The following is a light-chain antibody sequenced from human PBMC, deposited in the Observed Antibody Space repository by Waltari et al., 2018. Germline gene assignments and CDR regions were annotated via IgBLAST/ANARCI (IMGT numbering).Light chain of an antibody. Sequence: QSVLTQPPSASGTPGQRVTISCSGSSSNIGSNTVNWYQQLPGTAPNLLIYSNNQRPSGVPDRFSGSKSGTSASLAISGLQSEDEADYYCAAWDDSLNGLFGGGTKLTVL. CDR2: SNN. V-gene: IGLV1-44*01. CDR1: SSNIGSNT. CDR3: AAWDDSLNGL. J-gene: IGLJ2*01.